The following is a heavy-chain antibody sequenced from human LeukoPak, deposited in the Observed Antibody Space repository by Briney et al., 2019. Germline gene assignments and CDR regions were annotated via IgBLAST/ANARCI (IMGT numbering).Heavy chain of an antibody. V-gene: IGHV4-39*07. Sequence: SETLSLTCTVSGGSISSSSYYWGWIRQPPGKGLEWIGSIYYSGSTNYNPSLKSRVTISVDTSKNQFSLKLSSVTAADTAVYYCARQVTTVVKEGENWFDPWGQGTLVTVSS. CDR3: ARQVTTVVKEGENWFDP. J-gene: IGHJ5*02. D-gene: IGHD4-23*01. CDR1: GGSISSSSYY. CDR2: IYYSGST.